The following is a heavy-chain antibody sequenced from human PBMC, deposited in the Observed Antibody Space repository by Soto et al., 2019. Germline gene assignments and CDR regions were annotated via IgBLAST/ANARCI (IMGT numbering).Heavy chain of an antibody. J-gene: IGHJ6*02. V-gene: IGHV3-30*03. D-gene: IGHD3-3*01. CDR2: ISHDGSNK. Sequence: GGSLRLSCAASGFTFSNYGMHWVRQAPGKGLEWVALISHDGSNKYYSDSVKGRFTISRDNSRTTVYLHMNSLRVEDAAVFYCVLESPPLDVWGQGTTVTVSS. CDR1: GFTFSNYG. CDR3: VLESPPLDV.